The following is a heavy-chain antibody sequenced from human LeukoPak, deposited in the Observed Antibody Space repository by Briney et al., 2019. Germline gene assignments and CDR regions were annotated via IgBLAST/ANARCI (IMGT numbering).Heavy chain of an antibody. Sequence: ASVKVSCKASGYTFTAYYMHWVRQAPGQGLEWMGWINPSTGDTNSAQKFQGRVTMTRDTSISTAYMELSRLRSDDTAVYYCASAYSSGWSDFDYWGQGTLVTVSS. CDR3: ASAYSSGWSDFDY. D-gene: IGHD6-19*01. CDR1: GYTFTAYY. V-gene: IGHV1-2*02. J-gene: IGHJ4*02. CDR2: INPSTGDT.